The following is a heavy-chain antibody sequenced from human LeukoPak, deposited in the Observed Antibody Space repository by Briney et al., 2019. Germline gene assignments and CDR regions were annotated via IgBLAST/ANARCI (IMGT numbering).Heavy chain of an antibody. CDR1: GFTFNCCG. CDR3: AKVQCGDDCYWGDYFDF. Sequence: QLGGSLRLSCAASGFTFNCCGMHWVRQAPGKGLEWVAVISYDGNNKYYADSVKGRFTISRDNSKNTPYLQMNSLRAEDTAVYYCAKVQCGDDCYWGDYFDFWGQGTLVTVSS. D-gene: IGHD2-21*02. CDR2: ISYDGNNK. J-gene: IGHJ4*02. V-gene: IGHV3-30*18.